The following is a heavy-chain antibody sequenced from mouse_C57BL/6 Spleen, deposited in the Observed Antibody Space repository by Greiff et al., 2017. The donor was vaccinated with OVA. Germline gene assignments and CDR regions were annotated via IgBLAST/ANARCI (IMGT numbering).Heavy chain of an antibody. CDR3: ARSRDGYAMDY. Sequence: QVQLQQSGAELVKPGASVKISCKASGYAFSSYWMNWVKQRPGKGLEWIGQIYPGDGDTNYNGKFKGKATLTADKSSSTAYMQLSSLTSEDSEVYFCARSRDGYAMDYWGQGTSVTVSS. CDR2: IYPGDGDT. D-gene: IGHD2-3*01. CDR1: GYAFSSYW. J-gene: IGHJ4*01. V-gene: IGHV1-80*01.